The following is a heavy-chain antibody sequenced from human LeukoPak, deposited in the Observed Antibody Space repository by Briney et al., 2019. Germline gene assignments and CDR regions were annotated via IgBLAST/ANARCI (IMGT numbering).Heavy chain of an antibody. CDR1: GGTFSTYA. Sequence: GASVKVSCKASGGTFSTYAISWVRQAPGQGLEWMGGIIPVLGTTNCAQKFQARVTITADESTNTAYMDLNSLRSEDTAVYYCAISGGDYYYYYMDVWGKGTTVIISS. V-gene: IGHV1-69*13. D-gene: IGHD3-10*01. CDR3: AISGGDYYYYYMDV. J-gene: IGHJ6*03. CDR2: IIPVLGTT.